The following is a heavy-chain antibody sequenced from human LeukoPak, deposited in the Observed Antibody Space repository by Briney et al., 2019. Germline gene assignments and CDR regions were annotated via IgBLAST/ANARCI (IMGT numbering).Heavy chain of an antibody. CDR1: GFTFSSYA. CDR2: IRNSGGST. CDR3: AKRGYYYDSSDYYFLSY. D-gene: IGHD3-22*01. V-gene: IGHV3-23*01. Sequence: SGGSLRLSCAASGFTFSSYAMNWVRQAPGKGLEWVSAIRNSGGSTYYADSVKGRFTISRDNSKYTLYLQMSNLRVEDTAIYYCAKRGYYYDSSDYYFLSYWGQGTLVTVSS. J-gene: IGHJ4*02.